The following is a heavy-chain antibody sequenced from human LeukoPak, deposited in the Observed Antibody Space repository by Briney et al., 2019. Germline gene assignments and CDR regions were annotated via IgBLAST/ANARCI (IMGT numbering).Heavy chain of an antibody. CDR3: GTLPEGYSYGPFDY. J-gene: IGHJ4*02. Sequence: GGSLRLSCAASGFTFSSYSMNWVRQAPGKGLEWVSSISSSSSYIYYADSVKGRFTISRDNAKNSLYLQMNSLRAEDTAVYYCGTLPEGYSYGPFDYWGQGTLVTVSS. CDR1: GFTFSSYS. V-gene: IGHV3-21*01. CDR2: ISSSSSYI. D-gene: IGHD5-18*01.